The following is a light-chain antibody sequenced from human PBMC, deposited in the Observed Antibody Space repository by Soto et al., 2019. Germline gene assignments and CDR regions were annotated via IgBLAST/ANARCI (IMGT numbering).Light chain of an antibody. CDR1: QNISNW. CDR3: QHYDCFPST. J-gene: IGKJ1*01. Sequence: DLQMTQSPSTLSASIGDRVTITCRASQNISNWLAWYQQKPGKAPQLLISKAPNLEGGVPSRFSGSASGTDFTLTISSLQPDDFATYYCQHYDCFPSTFGQRPKVQIK. V-gene: IGKV1-5*03. CDR2: KAP.